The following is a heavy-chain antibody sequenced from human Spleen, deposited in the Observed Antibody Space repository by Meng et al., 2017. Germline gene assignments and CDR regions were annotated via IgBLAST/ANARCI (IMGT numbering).Heavy chain of an antibody. V-gene: IGHV4-4*02. CDR2: IYHGGDT. CDR1: GGSISSIDW. CDR3: ARGPTTMAHDFDY. D-gene: IGHD4-11*01. Sequence: QVHMQESGPGLVKPSGTLSLTCVVSGGSISSIDWWSWVRQPPGKGLEWIGEIYHGGDTNYNPSLKSRVTIAIDTSQNNLSLKLSSVTAADSAVYYCARGPTTMAHDFDYWGQGTLVTVSS. J-gene: IGHJ4*02.